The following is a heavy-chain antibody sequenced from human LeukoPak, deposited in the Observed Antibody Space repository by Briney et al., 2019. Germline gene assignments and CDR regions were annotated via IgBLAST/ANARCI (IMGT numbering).Heavy chain of an antibody. J-gene: IGHJ4*02. CDR1: GFTFSTYW. V-gene: IGHV3-7*01. D-gene: IGHD4-11*01. CDR2: IKQDGSEK. CDR3: ARTPIYSNYPYYFDY. Sequence: GGSLRLSCAASGFTFSTYWMSWVRQAPGKGLEWVANIKQDGSEKYYVDSVKGRFTISRDNAKNSLYLQMNSLGAEDTAVYYCARTPIYSNYPYYFDYWGQGTLVTVSS.